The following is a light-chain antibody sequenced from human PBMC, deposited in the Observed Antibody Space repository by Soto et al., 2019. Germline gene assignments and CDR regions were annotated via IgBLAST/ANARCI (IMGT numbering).Light chain of an antibody. CDR2: DVS. CDR1: SSDVGGYNY. CDR3: SSYTSSSPVV. Sequence: QAVVTQPASVSGSPGQSITISCTGTSSDVGGYNYVSWYQQHPGKAPKVMIYDVSNRPSGVSNRFSGSKSGNTASLTISGLQAEDEADYYCSSYTSSSPVVFGGGTKLTVL. J-gene: IGLJ2*01. V-gene: IGLV2-14*03.